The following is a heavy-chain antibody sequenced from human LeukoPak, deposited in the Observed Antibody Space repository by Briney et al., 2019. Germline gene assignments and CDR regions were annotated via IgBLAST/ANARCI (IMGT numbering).Heavy chain of an antibody. Sequence: ASVKVSCKASGYTFTSYGISWVRQAPGQGLEWMGWISAYNGNTNYAQKLQGRVTMTTDTSTSTAYMELRSLRSDDTAVYYCARWIQLWLRSNWFDPWGQGTLVTVSS. CDR2: ISAYNGNT. CDR3: ARWIQLWLRSNWFDP. CDR1: GYTFTSYG. J-gene: IGHJ5*02. D-gene: IGHD5-18*01. V-gene: IGHV1-18*01.